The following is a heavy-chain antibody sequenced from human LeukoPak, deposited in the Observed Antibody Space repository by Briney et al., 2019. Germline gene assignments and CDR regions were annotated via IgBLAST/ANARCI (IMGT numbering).Heavy chain of an antibody. V-gene: IGHV3-23*01. CDR1: GFTFSSYG. CDR3: AKDQRGEYYFDY. CDR2: ISGSGGST. J-gene: IGHJ4*02. Sequence: GGSLRLSCAASGFTFSSYGMHWVRQAPGKGLEWVAVISGSGGSTYYADSVKGRFTISRDNSKNTLYLQMNSLRAEDTAVYYCAKDQRGEYYFDYWGQGTLVTVSS. D-gene: IGHD3-16*01.